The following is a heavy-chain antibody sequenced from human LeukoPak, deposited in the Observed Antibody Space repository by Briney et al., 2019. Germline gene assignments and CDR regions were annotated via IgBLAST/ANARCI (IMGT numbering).Heavy chain of an antibody. CDR3: ARAAGIAAPGTRFDYFDS. D-gene: IGHD6-25*01. CDR1: GFTFSSYT. CDR2: ISSNSNTI. Sequence: GGSLRLSCVASGFTFSSYTMHWVRQAPGKGLEWVSHISSNSNTIYHKDSVKGRFTISRDNARNSLYLQMSSLRVEDTAVYYCARAAGIAAPGTRFDYFDSWGQGTLVTVSS. J-gene: IGHJ4*02. V-gene: IGHV3-48*04.